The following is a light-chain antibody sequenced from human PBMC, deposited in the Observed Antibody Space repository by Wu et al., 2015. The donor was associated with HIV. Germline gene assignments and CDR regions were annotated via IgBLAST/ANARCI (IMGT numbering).Light chain of an antibody. J-gene: IGKJ5*01. CDR3: QQYDTSSSIT. CDR1: QSVISSY. CDR2: GAS. Sequence: CRASQSVISSYLAWYQQKPGQTPRLLIYGASNRATGIPDRFSGSGSGTDFTLTISRLEPEDFAVYYCQQYDTSSSITFGQGTRLEIK. V-gene: IGKV3-20*01.